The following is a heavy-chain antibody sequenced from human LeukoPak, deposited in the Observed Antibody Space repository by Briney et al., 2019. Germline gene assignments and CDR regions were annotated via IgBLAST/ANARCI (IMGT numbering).Heavy chain of an antibody. CDR2: INHSGST. Sequence: SETLSLTCAVYGGSFSGYYWSWIRQPPGKGLEWIGEINHSGSTNYNPSLKSRVTISVDTSKNQFSLKLSSVTAADTAVYYCARDRTVTLLSIYYYYGMDVWGQGTTVTVSS. V-gene: IGHV4-34*01. CDR3: ARDRTVTLLSIYYYYGMDV. D-gene: IGHD4-11*01. CDR1: GGSFSGYY. J-gene: IGHJ6*02.